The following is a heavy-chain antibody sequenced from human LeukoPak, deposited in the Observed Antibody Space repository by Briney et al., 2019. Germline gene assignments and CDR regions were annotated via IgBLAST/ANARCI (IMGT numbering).Heavy chain of an antibody. Sequence: ASVKVSCKASGYTFTGYYMHWVRQAPGQGLEWMGWMNPNSGNTGYAQKFQGRVTMTRNTSISTAYMELSSLRSEDTAVYYCARDSVAARPGDYWGQGTLVTVSS. D-gene: IGHD6-6*01. CDR2: MNPNSGNT. V-gene: IGHV1-8*02. CDR1: GYTFTGYY. J-gene: IGHJ4*02. CDR3: ARDSVAARPGDY.